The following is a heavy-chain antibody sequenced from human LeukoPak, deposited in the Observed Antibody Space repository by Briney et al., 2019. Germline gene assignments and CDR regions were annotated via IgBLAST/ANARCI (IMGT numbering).Heavy chain of an antibody. J-gene: IGHJ4*02. CDR2: ISWNSGSI. Sequence: PGRSLRLSCAASGFTFDDYAMHWVRQAPGKGLEWVSGISWNSGSIGYADSVKGRFTISRDNAKNSLYLQMNSLRAEDTAVYYCARRRTIGSGSLDYWGQGTLVTVSS. D-gene: IGHD3-10*01. CDR1: GFTFDDYA. CDR3: ARRRTIGSGSLDY. V-gene: IGHV3-9*01.